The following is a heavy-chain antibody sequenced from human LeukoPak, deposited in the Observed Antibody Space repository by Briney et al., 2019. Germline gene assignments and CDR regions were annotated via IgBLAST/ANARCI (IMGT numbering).Heavy chain of an antibody. J-gene: IGHJ4*02. CDR3: ARDQYYGSGSYSY. V-gene: IGHV3-33*01. CDR2: IWYDGSNK. CDR1: GFTFSSYG. D-gene: IGHD3-10*01. Sequence: GSLRLSCAASGFTFSSYGMHWVRQAPGKGLEWVAVIWYDGSNKYYADSVKGRFTISRDNSKNTLYLQMNSLRAEDTAVYYCARDQYYGSGSYSYWGQGTLVTVSS.